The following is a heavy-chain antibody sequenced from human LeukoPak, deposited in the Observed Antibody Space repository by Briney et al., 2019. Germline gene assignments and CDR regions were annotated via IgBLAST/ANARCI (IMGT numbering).Heavy chain of an antibody. V-gene: IGHV1-2*06. CDR3: ARAPGAKVKTGTSPYDY. D-gene: IGHD1-7*01. CDR2: INPNSGGT. Sequence: ASVKVSCKASGYTFTGYYMHWVRQAPGQGLEWMGRINPNSGGTNYAQKFQGRVTMTRDTSISTAYMELSRLRSDDTAVYYCARAPGAKVKTGTSPYDYWGQGTLVTVSS. J-gene: IGHJ4*02. CDR1: GYTFTGYY.